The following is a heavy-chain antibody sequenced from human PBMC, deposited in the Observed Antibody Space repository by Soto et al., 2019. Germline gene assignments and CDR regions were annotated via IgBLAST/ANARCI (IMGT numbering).Heavy chain of an antibody. D-gene: IGHD6-13*01. Sequence: GGSMRLSCAASGFTFDDYAMHWVRQVPGKGLEWVSGINWNSGSIGYADSVKGRFAISRDNAKNSLHLQMNSLRAEDTAFYYCVKDESINWYSGHFRHWGQGXLVTVYS. CDR3: VKDESINWYSGHFRH. J-gene: IGHJ1*01. V-gene: IGHV3-9*01. CDR2: INWNSGSI. CDR1: GFTFDDYA.